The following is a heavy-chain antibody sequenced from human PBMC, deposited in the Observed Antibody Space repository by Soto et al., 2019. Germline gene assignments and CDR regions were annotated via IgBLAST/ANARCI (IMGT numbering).Heavy chain of an antibody. CDR2: IHYSGST. V-gene: IGHV4-59*11. Sequence: QVQLQESGPGLVKPSETLSLTCTVSGASMKSHYWSWIRQPPGKGLERIAYIHYSGSTNHNPSLEGRVTISLDTSQNQLSLKMTSVTAADTALYYCARDESEIRDAIFEYWGRGTLVTVSS. D-gene: IGHD2-8*01. CDR1: GASMKSHY. CDR3: ARDESEIRDAIFEY. J-gene: IGHJ4*02.